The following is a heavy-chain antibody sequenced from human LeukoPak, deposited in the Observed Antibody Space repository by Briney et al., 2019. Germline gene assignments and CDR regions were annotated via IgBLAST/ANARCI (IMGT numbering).Heavy chain of an antibody. J-gene: IGHJ4*02. CDR3: ARGELRLGELSYAPLDY. V-gene: IGHV1-2*02. CDR1: GHTFTGHY. Sequence: ASVKVSCKASGHTFTGHYMHWVRQAPGQGLEWMGWINPNSGGTNYAQKFQGRVTMTRDTSISTAYMELSRLRSDDTAVYYCARGELRLGELSYAPLDYWGQGTLVTVSS. CDR2: INPNSGGT. D-gene: IGHD3-16*02.